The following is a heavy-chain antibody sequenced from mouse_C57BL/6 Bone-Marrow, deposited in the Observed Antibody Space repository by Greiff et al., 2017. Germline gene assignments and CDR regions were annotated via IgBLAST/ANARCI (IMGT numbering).Heavy chain of an antibody. J-gene: IGHJ3*01. CDR3: ACTTALSPWFAY. CDR1: GYTFTNYW. V-gene: IGHV1-63*01. CDR2: IYPGGGYT. D-gene: IGHD1-2*01. Sequence: QVHVKQSGAELVRPGTSVKMSCKASGYTFTNYWIGWAKQRPGHGLEWIGDIYPGGGYTNYNEQFKGKATLTADKSSSTAYMQFSSLTSEDSAIYYCACTTALSPWFAYWGQGTLVTVSA.